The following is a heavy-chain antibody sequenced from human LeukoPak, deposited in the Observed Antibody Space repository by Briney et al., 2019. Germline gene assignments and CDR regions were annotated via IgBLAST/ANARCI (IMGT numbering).Heavy chain of an antibody. D-gene: IGHD3-22*01. V-gene: IGHV1-69*04. CDR1: GGTFSSYA. J-gene: IGHJ3*02. CDR2: IIPILGIA. Sequence: SVKVSCKASGGTFSSYAISWVRQAPGQGLEWMGRIIPILGIANYAQKFQGRVTITADKSTSTAYMELSSLRSEDTAVYYCARATYDSSEGAFDIWGQGTMVTVSS. CDR3: ARATYDSSEGAFDI.